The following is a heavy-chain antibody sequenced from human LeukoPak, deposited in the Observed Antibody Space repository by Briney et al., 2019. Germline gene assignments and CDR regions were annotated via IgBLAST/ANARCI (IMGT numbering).Heavy chain of an antibody. CDR2: MNPNSGNT. CDR3: ARVDCSSTSCYIRMKIDY. CDR1: GYTFTSYD. Sequence: GASVKVSCKASGYTFTSYDINWVRQATGQGLEWMGWMNPNSGNTGYAQKLQGRVTMTTDTSTSTAYMELRSLRSDDTAVYYCARVDCSSTSCYIRMKIDYWGQGTLVTVSS. V-gene: IGHV1-8*01. J-gene: IGHJ4*02. D-gene: IGHD2-2*02.